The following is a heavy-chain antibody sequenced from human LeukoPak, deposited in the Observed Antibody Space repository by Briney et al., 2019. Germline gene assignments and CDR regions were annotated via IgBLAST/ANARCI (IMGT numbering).Heavy chain of an antibody. Sequence: SETLSLTFTVSGGSISSYYWSWIRQPAGKGLEWIGRIYTSGSTNYNPSLKSRVSMSVDTSKNQCTLKLSSVTAADTAVYYCARVGDYALKDWGQGTLVTVSS. V-gene: IGHV4-4*07. J-gene: IGHJ4*02. D-gene: IGHD3-16*01. CDR3: ARVGDYALKD. CDR1: GGSISSYY. CDR2: IYTSGST.